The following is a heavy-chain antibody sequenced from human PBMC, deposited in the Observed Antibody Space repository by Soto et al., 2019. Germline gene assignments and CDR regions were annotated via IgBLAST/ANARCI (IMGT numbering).Heavy chain of an antibody. V-gene: IGHV4-61*01. CDR2: IYSSGST. J-gene: IGHJ3*02. Sequence: QVQLQESGPGLVKPSETLSLSCRVSGGSVNSVNYYWSWIRQHPGKGLEWIGYIYSSGSTNYKPTLQSRVTISVDPSKNQVSPRLSSVTTADTAVYYCATSPLFAFDILGQGTMVTVSS. CDR3: ATSPLFAFDI. CDR1: GGSVNSVNYY.